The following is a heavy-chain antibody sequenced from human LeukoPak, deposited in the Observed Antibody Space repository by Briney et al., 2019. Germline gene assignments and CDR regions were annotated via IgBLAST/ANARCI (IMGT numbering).Heavy chain of an antibody. V-gene: IGHV4-34*01. CDR1: GGSFNGYY. J-gene: IGHJ4*02. D-gene: IGHD6-6*01. Sequence: SETLSLTCAVYGGSFNGYYWTWIRQPPGKGLEWIGEINHSGSTDYNPSLKSRVTISVDTSKNQFSLKLSSVTAADTAVYYCARAWYSSSSGSSLDYWGQGTLVTVSS. CDR2: INHSGST. CDR3: ARAWYSSSSGSSLDY.